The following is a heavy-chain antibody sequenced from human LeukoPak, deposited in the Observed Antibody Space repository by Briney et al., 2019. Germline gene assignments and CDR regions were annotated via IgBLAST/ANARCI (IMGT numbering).Heavy chain of an antibody. Sequence: SQTLSLTCTVSGGSISSDNYYWGWIRQPAGKGLEWIGHIYTNGSTNYNPSLKSRVTISVDTSRNQFSLKLTSVTAADTAVYYCARRGDSWGQGTLVTVSS. CDR2: IYTNGST. V-gene: IGHV4-61*09. CDR1: GGSISSDNYY. CDR3: ARRGDS. J-gene: IGHJ4*02.